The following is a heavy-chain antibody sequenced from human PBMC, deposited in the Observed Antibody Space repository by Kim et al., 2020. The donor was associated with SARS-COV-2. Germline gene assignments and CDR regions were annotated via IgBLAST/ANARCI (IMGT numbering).Heavy chain of an antibody. J-gene: IGHJ6*02. V-gene: IGHV3-30*04. D-gene: IGHD2-15*01. Sequence: GGSLRLSCAASGFTFSNNAMHWVRQAPGKGLEWVALISNDGSNKYNADSVKGRFTISRDNSKNILYLQMNSLRVEDTALYYCARDRSVGADFYYAMDVWGQETTVSVSS. CDR2: ISNDGSNK. CDR1: GFTFSNNA. CDR3: ARDRSVGADFYYAMDV.